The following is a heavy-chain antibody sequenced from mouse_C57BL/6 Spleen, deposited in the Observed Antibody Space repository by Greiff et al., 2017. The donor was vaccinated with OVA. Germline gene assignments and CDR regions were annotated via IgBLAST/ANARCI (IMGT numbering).Heavy chain of an antibody. CDR3: ARRGYYGSSYGAMDY. Sequence: VQLQQSGPELVKPGASVKISCKASGYTFTDYYMNWVKQSHGKSLEWIGDINPNNGGTSYNQKFKGKATLTVDKSSSTAYMELRSLTSEDSAVYYCARRGYYGSSYGAMDYWGQGTSVTVSS. V-gene: IGHV1-26*01. CDR2: INPNNGGT. J-gene: IGHJ4*01. CDR1: GYTFTDYY. D-gene: IGHD1-1*01.